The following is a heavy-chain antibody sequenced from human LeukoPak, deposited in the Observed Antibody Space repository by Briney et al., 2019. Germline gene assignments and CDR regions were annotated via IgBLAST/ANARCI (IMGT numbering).Heavy chain of an antibody. CDR1: GFTFSSYG. Sequence: GRSLRLSCAASGFTFSSYGMHWVRQAPGKGLEWVAVISYDGSNKYYADSVKGRFTISRDNSKNTLYLQMNSLRAEDTAVYYCAKDLDCSGGTCHKAFDCWGQGTLATVSS. D-gene: IGHD2-15*01. CDR3: AKDLDCSGGTCHKAFDC. CDR2: ISYDGSNK. J-gene: IGHJ4*02. V-gene: IGHV3-30*18.